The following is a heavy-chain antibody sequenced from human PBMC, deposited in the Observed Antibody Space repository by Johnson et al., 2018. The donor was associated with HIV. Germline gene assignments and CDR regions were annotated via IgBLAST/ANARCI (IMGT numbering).Heavy chain of an antibody. J-gene: IGHJ3*02. V-gene: IGHV3-30*04. Sequence: QVQLVESGGGVVQPGRSLRLSCAASGFTFSIYAMHWVRQAPGKGLEWVSLISFDGNDKYYADSVKGRFTISRDNSKNTLYVQMNSLRAEDTAVYFCAKVHIAARWSDAFDIWGQGTMVTVS. CDR1: GFTFSIYA. CDR2: ISFDGNDK. D-gene: IGHD6-6*01. CDR3: AKVHIAARWSDAFDI.